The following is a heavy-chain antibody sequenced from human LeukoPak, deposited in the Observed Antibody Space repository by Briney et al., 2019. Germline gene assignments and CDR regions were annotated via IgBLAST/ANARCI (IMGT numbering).Heavy chain of an antibody. D-gene: IGHD3-16*01. CDR2: IYPGGTT. V-gene: IGHV3-53*01. CDR1: GFTVSSNY. J-gene: IGHJ4*02. Sequence: AGGSLRLSCVASGFTVSSNYMSWVRQAPGKGPECVSVIYPGGTTYYADSVKGRFTISRDISKNTLYLEMNSLRAEDTAVYYCAKEESELIRRYSFDYWGQGTLVTVSS. CDR3: AKEESELIRRYSFDY.